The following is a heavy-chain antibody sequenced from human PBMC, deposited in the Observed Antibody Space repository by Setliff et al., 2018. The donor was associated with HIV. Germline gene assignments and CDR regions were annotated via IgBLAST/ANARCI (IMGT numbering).Heavy chain of an antibody. CDR1: GDSITRRTYY. CDR2: ISNNWDT. CDR3: ARHKTNYDFYAFDV. J-gene: IGHJ3*01. V-gene: IGHV4-39*01. D-gene: IGHD3-3*01. Sequence: PSETLSLTCSVSGDSITRRTYYWGWIRQPPGRGLEWIGSISNNWDTAYNPSLQSRLTISIDTSKSQFSLKLRSVTAADAAVYYCARHKTNYDFYAFDVWGQGTMVTVSS.